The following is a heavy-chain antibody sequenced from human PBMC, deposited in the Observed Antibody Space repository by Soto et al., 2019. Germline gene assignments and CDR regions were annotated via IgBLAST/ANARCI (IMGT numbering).Heavy chain of an antibody. V-gene: IGHV3-48*03. CDR1: GFTFSSYE. CDR3: ARGLYDSGSFYFDF. CDR2: ISSSGSTT. Sequence: GGSLRLSCAASGFTFSSYEMNWVRQAPGKGLEWVSYISSSGSTTYYADSVKGRFTISRDTSENTLYLQMNSLRAEDTAVYYCARGLYDSGSFYFDFWGQGTLVTVSS. D-gene: IGHD3-10*01. J-gene: IGHJ4*02.